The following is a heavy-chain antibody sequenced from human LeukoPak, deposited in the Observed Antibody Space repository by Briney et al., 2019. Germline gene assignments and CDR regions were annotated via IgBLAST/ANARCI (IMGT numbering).Heavy chain of an antibody. CDR1: GYTFTGYY. J-gene: IGHJ4*02. Sequence: GASVKVSCKASGYTFTGYYMHWVRQAPGQGLEWMGWINPNSGGTNYAQKFQGRVTMTRDTSISTAYMELSRLRSDDTAVYYCARGSIVVVVAATRSIHKLFDYWGQGTLVTVSS. CDR3: ARGSIVVVVAATRSIHKLFDY. CDR2: INPNSGGT. D-gene: IGHD2-15*01. V-gene: IGHV1-2*02.